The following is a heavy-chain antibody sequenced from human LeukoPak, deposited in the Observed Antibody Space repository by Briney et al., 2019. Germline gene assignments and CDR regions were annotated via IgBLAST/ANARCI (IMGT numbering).Heavy chain of an antibody. Sequence: GGSLRLSCAASGFTFSSYAMHWVRQAPGKGLEWVAVISYDGSNKYYADSVKGRFTISRDNSKNTLYLQMNSLRAEDTAVYYCAKVILAARLFDPGTYYMDVWGKGTTVTVSS. CDR3: AKVILAARLFDPGTYYMDV. D-gene: IGHD6-6*01. CDR1: GFTFSSYA. CDR2: ISYDGSNK. V-gene: IGHV3-30*04. J-gene: IGHJ6*03.